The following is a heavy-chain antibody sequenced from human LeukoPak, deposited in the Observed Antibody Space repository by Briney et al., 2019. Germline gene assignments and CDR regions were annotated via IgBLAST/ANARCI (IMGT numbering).Heavy chain of an antibody. D-gene: IGHD5-24*01. CDR2: IYYSGST. V-gene: IGHV4-31*03. CDR1: GGSISSGGYS. CDR3: ARDLGRWLQFGAFDI. Sequence: PSGTLSLTCTVSGGSISSGGYSWSWIRQHPGKGLEWIGYIYYSGSTYYNPSLKSRVTISVDTSKNQFSLKLSSVTAADTAVYYCARDLGRWLQFGAFDIWGQGTMVTVSS. J-gene: IGHJ3*02.